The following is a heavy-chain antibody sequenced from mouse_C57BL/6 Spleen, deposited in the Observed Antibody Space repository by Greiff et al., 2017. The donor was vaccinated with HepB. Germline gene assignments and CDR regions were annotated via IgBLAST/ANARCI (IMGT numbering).Heavy chain of an antibody. Sequence: QVQLQQSGTELVKPGASVKLSCKASGYTFTSYWMHWVKQRPGQGLEWIGNINPSNGGTNYNEKFKSKATLTVDKSSSTAFMQLSSLTSEDSAVYYCARHSSGYRLDYWGQGTTLTVSS. J-gene: IGHJ2*01. CDR3: ARHSSGYRLDY. CDR1: GYTFTSYW. CDR2: INPSNGGT. V-gene: IGHV1-53*01. D-gene: IGHD3-2*02.